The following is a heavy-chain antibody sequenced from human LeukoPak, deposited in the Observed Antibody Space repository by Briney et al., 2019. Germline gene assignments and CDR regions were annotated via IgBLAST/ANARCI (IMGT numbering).Heavy chain of an antibody. CDR2: INHSGST. Sequence: SETLSLTCAVYGGSFSGYYWSWIRQPPGKGLEWIGEINHSGSTNYNPSLKSRVTISVDTSKNQFSLKLSSVTAADTAVYYCARQTRRGTYMDVWGKGTTVTISS. J-gene: IGHJ6*03. V-gene: IGHV4-34*01. CDR3: ARQTRRGTYMDV. CDR1: GGSFSGYY. D-gene: IGHD1-26*01.